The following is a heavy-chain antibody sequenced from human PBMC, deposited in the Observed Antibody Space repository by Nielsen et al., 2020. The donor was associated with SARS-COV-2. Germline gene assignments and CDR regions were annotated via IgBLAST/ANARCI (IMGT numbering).Heavy chain of an antibody. V-gene: IGHV3-23*01. CDR2: ISGQGAST. CDR1: EFSFEKSA. CDR3: TQDVRF. D-gene: IGHD3-16*01. J-gene: IGHJ1*01. Sequence: GGSLRLSCAVSEFSFEKSAMSWVRQAPGKGLEWVSTISGQGASTYYADSVKGRFAISRDNSKNTLYLQMSSLRSEDTALYYCTQDVRFGGQGTLVTVSS.